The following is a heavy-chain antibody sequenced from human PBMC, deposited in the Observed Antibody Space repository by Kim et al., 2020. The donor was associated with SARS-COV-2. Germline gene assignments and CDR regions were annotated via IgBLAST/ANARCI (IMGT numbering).Heavy chain of an antibody. Sequence: GGSLRLSCAASGFTFSSYGMHWVRQAPGKGLEWVAVIWYDGSNKYYADSVKGRFIISRDNSKNTLYLQMNSLRAEDTAVYYCARDEYSGYEPDYWGQGTLVTVSS. V-gene: IGHV3-33*01. CDR2: IWYDGSNK. CDR3: ARDEYSGYEPDY. D-gene: IGHD5-12*01. J-gene: IGHJ4*02. CDR1: GFTFSSYG.